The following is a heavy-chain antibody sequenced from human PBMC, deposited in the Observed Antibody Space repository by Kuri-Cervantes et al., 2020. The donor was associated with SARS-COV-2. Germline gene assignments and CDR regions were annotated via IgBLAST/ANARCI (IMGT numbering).Heavy chain of an antibody. D-gene: IGHD3-10*01. Sequence: SCKASGYTFTDYWMSWVRQAPGKGLEWVGNVRPDGNSKGYVDAVKGRFTISRDNAKNSLYLQMDSLSTEDTAVYYCARDDRAGHFDVWGQGTMVTVSS. CDR2: VRPDGNSK. J-gene: IGHJ3*01. V-gene: IGHV3-7*03. CDR3: ARDDRAGHFDV. CDR1: GYTFTDYW.